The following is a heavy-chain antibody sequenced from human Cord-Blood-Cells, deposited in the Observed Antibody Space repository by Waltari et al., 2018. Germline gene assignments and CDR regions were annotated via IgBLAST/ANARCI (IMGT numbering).Heavy chain of an antibody. CDR2: FYHSGST. Sequence: QVQLQESGPGLVKPSETLSLTCAVSGYSISSGYYWGWIRQPPGKGLEWIGSFYHSGSTDYNPSLKSRVTISVDTSKNQVSLKLSSVTAADTAVYYCAREGERGWFDPWGQGTLVTVSS. D-gene: IGHD1-1*01. J-gene: IGHJ5*02. CDR3: AREGERGWFDP. V-gene: IGHV4-38-2*02. CDR1: GYSISSGYY.